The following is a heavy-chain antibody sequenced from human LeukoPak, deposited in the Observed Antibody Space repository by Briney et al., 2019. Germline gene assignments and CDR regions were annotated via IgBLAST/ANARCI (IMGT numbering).Heavy chain of an antibody. Sequence: GGSLRLSCAASGFTVSSNYMSWVRQAPGKGLVWVSRINSDGSSTSYADSVKGRFTISRDNAKNTLYLQMNSLRAEDTAVYYCARYSSGWYYYYGMDVWGQGTTVTVSS. CDR3: ARYSSGWYYYYGMDV. D-gene: IGHD6-19*01. CDR2: INSDGSST. V-gene: IGHV3-74*01. CDR1: GFTVSSNY. J-gene: IGHJ6*02.